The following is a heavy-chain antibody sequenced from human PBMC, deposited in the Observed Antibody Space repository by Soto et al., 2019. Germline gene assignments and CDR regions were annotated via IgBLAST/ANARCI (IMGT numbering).Heavy chain of an antibody. V-gene: IGHV1-69*01. CDR3: ARSQGSSTSLEIYYYYYYGMDV. CDR1: GGTFSSYA. D-gene: IGHD2-2*01. Sequence: QVQLVQSGAEVKKPGSSVKVSCKASGGTFSSYAISWVRQAPGQGLEWMGGIIPISGTANYAQKFQGRVTITADESTSTVYMGLSSLRSEPTAVYFCARSQGSSTSLEIYYYYYYGMDVWGQGTTVTVSS. CDR2: IIPISGTA. J-gene: IGHJ6*02.